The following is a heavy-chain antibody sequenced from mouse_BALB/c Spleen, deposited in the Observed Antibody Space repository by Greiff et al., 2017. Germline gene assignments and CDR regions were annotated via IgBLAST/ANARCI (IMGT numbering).Heavy chain of an antibody. Sequence: EVHLVESGPGLVKPSQSLSLTCTVTGYSITSDYAWNWIRQFPGNKLEWMGYISYSGSTSYNPSLKSRISITRDTSKNQFFLQLNSVTTEDTATYYCAIYYYGSFYAMDYWGQGTSVTVSS. CDR2: ISYSGST. CDR3: AIYYYGSFYAMDY. D-gene: IGHD1-1*01. CDR1: GYSITSDYA. J-gene: IGHJ4*01. V-gene: IGHV3-2*02.